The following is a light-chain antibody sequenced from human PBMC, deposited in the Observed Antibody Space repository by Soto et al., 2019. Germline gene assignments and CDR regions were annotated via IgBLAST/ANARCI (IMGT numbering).Light chain of an antibody. Sequence: QSVLTQPRSVSGAPGQSVTISCSGTSIDVDDYVSWYQQHPGKAPKVIIYDVTERPSGVRDRFSGSKSGNAASLTVSGLQAEDEADYYCCAHVGSSTYVFGSGTKVTVL. CDR3: CAHVGSSTYV. CDR2: DVT. V-gene: IGLV2-11*01. J-gene: IGLJ1*01. CDR1: SIDVDDY.